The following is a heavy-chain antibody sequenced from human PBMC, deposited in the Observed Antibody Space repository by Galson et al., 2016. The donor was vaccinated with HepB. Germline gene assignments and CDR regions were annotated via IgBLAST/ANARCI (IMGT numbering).Heavy chain of an antibody. V-gene: IGHV4-39*07. J-gene: IGHJ6*02. CDR3: ARGKVDNYAYFGMDV. D-gene: IGHD2-2*01. Sequence: SETLSLTCTVSGGSIKIAGYYWAWIRQPPGKGLEWIGSVYYDGSTYYSQPLESRVTILIDKSNDQFSLHLGSLTAADTAVYYCARGKVDNYAYFGMDVWGQGTTVTVSS. CDR1: GGSIKIAGYY. CDR2: VYYDGST.